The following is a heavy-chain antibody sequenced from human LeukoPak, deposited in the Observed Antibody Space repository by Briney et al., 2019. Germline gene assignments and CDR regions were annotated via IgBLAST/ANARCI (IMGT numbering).Heavy chain of an antibody. CDR1: GFTFSRYA. J-gene: IGHJ1*01. V-gene: IGHV3-23*01. D-gene: IGHD2/OR15-2a*01. CDR3: AKDPDSTDLYDNAD. CDR2: IGTNEART. Sequence: PGGSLRLSCVASGFTFSRYAMNWVRQTPGKRLEWVSLIGTNEARTHYADSVKGRFTISRDNSKNTPFLQMHSVRAEDTAVYYCAKDPDSTDLYDNADWGQGTLVTVSS.